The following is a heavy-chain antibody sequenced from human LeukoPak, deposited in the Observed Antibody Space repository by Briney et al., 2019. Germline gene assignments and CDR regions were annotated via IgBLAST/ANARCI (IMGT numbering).Heavy chain of an antibody. J-gene: IGHJ6*02. CDR3: TRDLMDYDVSTGLHHYYMDV. CDR1: GFTFSSYW. D-gene: IGHD3-9*01. Sequence: PGGSLRLSCMASGFTFSSYWMHWVRQDPRKGLVWGSRISRDGRNINYADSVRGRFTIYRDNAKNTLYLQMNTLRVEDTAVYYCTRDLMDYDVSTGLHHYYMDVWGQGTTVTVSS. CDR2: ISRDGRNI. V-gene: IGHV3-74*01.